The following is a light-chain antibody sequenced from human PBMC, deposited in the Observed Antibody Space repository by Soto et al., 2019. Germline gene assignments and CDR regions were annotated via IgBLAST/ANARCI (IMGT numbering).Light chain of an antibody. CDR1: QSLLHSNGYNY. V-gene: IGKV2-28*01. Sequence: DIVMTQSPLSLPVTPGEPASISCRSSQSLLHSNGYNYLDWYLQKPGQSPQLLIYLGSNRASGVPDRFSGSGSGTDFTLKISRVEAEAVGVYYCMQALQTPPSTFGQGTKVEIK. J-gene: IGKJ1*01. CDR3: MQALQTPPST. CDR2: LGS.